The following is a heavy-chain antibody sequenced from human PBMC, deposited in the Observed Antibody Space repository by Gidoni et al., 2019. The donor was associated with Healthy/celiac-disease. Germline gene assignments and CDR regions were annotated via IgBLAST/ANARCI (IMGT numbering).Heavy chain of an antibody. CDR3: ARAVPYLYNWNSKTGYYFDY. Sequence: QVQLVQSGAEVKKPGASVKVSCKASGYTFTSYAMHWVRQAPGQRLEWMGWINAGNGNTKYSQKFQGRVTITRDTSASTAYMELSSLRSEDTAVYYCARAVPYLYNWNSKTGYYFDYWGQGTLVTVSS. CDR1: GYTFTSYA. D-gene: IGHD1-7*01. V-gene: IGHV1-3*01. J-gene: IGHJ4*02. CDR2: INAGNGNT.